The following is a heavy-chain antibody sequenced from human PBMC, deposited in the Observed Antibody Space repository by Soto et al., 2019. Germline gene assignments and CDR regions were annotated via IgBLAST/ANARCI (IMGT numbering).Heavy chain of an antibody. Sequence: ASVKVSCKASGYTFTSYGISWVRQAPGQGLEWMGWISAYNGNTNYAQKLQGRVTMTTDTSTSTAYMELRSLRSDDTAVYYCARMKGDIVLIAPIDYWGQGTLVTVSS. D-gene: IGHD2-8*01. J-gene: IGHJ4*02. CDR3: ARMKGDIVLIAPIDY. CDR2: ISAYNGNT. V-gene: IGHV1-18*01. CDR1: GYTFTSYG.